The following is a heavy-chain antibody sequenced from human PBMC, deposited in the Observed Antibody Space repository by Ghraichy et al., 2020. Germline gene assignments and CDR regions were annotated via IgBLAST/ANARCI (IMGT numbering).Heavy chain of an antibody. D-gene: IGHD3-10*01. CDR3: ARDPTGVRGVYNWFDP. Sequence: SQTLSLTCTVSGGSISSYYWSWIRQPAGKGLEWVGRIYTSGSTNYNPSLKSRVTMSVDTSKNQFSLKLSSVTAADTAVYYCARDPTGVRGVYNWFDPWGQGTLVTVSS. V-gene: IGHV4-4*07. CDR2: IYTSGST. J-gene: IGHJ5*02. CDR1: GGSISSYY.